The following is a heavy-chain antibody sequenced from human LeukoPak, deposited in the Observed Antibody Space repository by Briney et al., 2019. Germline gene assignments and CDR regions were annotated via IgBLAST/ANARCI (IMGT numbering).Heavy chain of an antibody. V-gene: IGHV4-34*01. CDR3: ASLLYCDSSGYYGRGY. CDR1: GGSFSGYY. CDR2: INHSGST. J-gene: IGHJ4*02. D-gene: IGHD3-22*01. Sequence: PSETLSLTCAVYGGSFSGYYWSWIRQPPGKGLEWVGEINHSGSTNYNPSLKSRVTISVDTSKYQFSLKLSSVTAADTAVYYCASLLYCDSSGYYGRGYWGQGTLVTVSS.